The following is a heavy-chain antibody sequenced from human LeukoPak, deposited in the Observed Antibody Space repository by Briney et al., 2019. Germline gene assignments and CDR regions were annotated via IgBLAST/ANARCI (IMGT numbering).Heavy chain of an antibody. CDR1: GFTFSSYS. V-gene: IGHV3-48*04. CDR2: ITASGTAM. D-gene: IGHD4-23*01. Sequence: GGSLRLSCAASGFTFSSYSMNWVRQAPGKGLEWVSHITASGTAMCYADSVKGRFTISRDNAKNSLYLQMNSLRAEDTAVYYCASPSYGGNSYPSPPGWWGQGTLVTVSS. CDR3: ASPSYGGNSYPSPPGW. J-gene: IGHJ4*02.